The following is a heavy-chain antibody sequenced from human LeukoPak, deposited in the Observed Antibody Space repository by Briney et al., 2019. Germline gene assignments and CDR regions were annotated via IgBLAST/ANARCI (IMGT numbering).Heavy chain of an antibody. CDR2: IYYSGST. J-gene: IGHJ5*02. Sequence: KTSETLSLTCTVSGGSISSSSYYWGWVRQPRGKGLEWIGSIYYSGSTYYNPSLKSRVTISVDTSKNQFSLKLSSVTAADTAVYYCARGIAARGGDWFDPWGQGTLVTVSS. CDR1: GGSISSSSYY. V-gene: IGHV4-39*01. D-gene: IGHD6-6*01. CDR3: ARGIAARGGDWFDP.